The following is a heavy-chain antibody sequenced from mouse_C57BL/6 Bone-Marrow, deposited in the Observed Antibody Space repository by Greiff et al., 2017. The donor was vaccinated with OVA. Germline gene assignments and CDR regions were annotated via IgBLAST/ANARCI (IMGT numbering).Heavy chain of an antibody. CDR1: GYTFTSYW. J-gene: IGHJ2*01. D-gene: IGHD2-4*01. CDR3: ARYEYDRRDYFDY. Sequence: QVQLQQPGAELVMPGASVKLSCKASGYTFTSYWMHWVKQRPGQGLEWIGEIDPSDSYTNYNQKFKGKATLTVDKSSSTAYMQLSSLTSEDSAVYDCARYEYDRRDYFDYWGQGTTLTVSS. CDR2: IDPSDSYT. V-gene: IGHV1-69*01.